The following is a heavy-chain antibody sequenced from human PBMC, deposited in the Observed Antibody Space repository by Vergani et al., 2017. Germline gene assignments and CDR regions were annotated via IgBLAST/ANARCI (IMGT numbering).Heavy chain of an antibody. CDR2: ISWNSGSI. D-gene: IGHD5-24*01. CDR3: AKAAGLATIRLSGLLFDY. J-gene: IGHJ4*02. Sequence: EVQLVESGGGLVQPGRSLRLSCAASGFTFDDYAMHWVRQAPGKGLEWVSGISWNSGSIGYADSVKGRFTISRDNAKNSLYLQMNSLRAEDTALYYCAKAAGLATIRLSGLLFDYWGQGTLVTVSS. CDR1: GFTFDDYA. V-gene: IGHV3-9*01.